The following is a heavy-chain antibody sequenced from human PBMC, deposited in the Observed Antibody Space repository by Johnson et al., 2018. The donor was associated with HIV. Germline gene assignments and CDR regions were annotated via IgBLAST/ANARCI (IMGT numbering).Heavy chain of an antibody. CDR3: ARDPAHCGGDCFPSDAFDI. D-gene: IGHD2-21*02. CDR2: ISYDGSNK. CDR1: GFTFSSYG. Sequence: QVQLVESGGGVVQPGRSLRLSCAASGFTFSSYGMHWVRQAPAKGLEWVAVISYDGSNKYYADSVKGRFTISRDISKNTLYLQMNSLRAEDTAVYFCARDPAHCGGDCFPSDAFDIWGQGTMVTVSS. J-gene: IGHJ3*02. V-gene: IGHV3-30-3*01.